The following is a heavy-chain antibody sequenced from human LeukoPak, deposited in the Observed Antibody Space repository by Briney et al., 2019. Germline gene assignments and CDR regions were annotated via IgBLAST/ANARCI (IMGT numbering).Heavy chain of an antibody. Sequence: GWSLRLSCAASGFTFDDYAMHWVRQAPGKGLEWVSGIRWNSGSIGYADSVKGRFTISRDNAKNSLYLQMNSLRAEDMALSYCAKNSNSGSDLDAFDIWGQGTMVTVSS. CDR1: GFTFDDYA. CDR3: AKNSNSGSDLDAFDI. D-gene: IGHD1-26*01. V-gene: IGHV3-9*03. J-gene: IGHJ3*02. CDR2: IRWNSGSI.